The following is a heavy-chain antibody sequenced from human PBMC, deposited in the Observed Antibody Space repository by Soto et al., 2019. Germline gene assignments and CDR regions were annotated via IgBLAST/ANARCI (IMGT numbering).Heavy chain of an antibody. Sequence: QLVESGGGLVQPGGSLRLSCAASGFTFSDSALHWVRQGSGKGLEWVGRIRTKVNDYATIYTASVKGRFTISRDDSANRAFLQMDSLKTEDTAIYYCARPNDSGGYDWYFDLWGRGTLVTVSS. CDR3: ARPNDSGGYDWYFDL. D-gene: IGHD4-17*01. CDR1: GFTFSDSA. CDR2: IRTKVNDYAT. J-gene: IGHJ2*01. V-gene: IGHV3-73*02.